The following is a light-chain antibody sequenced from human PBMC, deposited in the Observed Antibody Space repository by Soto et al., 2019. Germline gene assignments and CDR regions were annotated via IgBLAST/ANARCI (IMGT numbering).Light chain of an antibody. CDR1: QSISSW. CDR2: DAS. V-gene: IGKV1-5*01. CDR3: QQYNSYRLT. Sequence: IQMTQSPSTLSASLGDRVTITCRASQSISSWLAWYQQKPGKAPKLLIYDASSLESGVPSRFSGSGSGTEFTLTISSLQPDDFATYYCQQYNSYRLTFGGGTKVDIK. J-gene: IGKJ4*01.